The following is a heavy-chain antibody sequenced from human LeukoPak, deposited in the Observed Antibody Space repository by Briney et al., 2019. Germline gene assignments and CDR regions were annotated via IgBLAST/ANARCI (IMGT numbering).Heavy chain of an antibody. CDR2: INHSGST. D-gene: IGHD6-13*01. CDR3: ARGRGIAAAGTFDY. V-gene: IGHV4-34*01. Sequence: SETLSLTCAVYGGSFSGYYWSWIRQPPGKGLEWIGEINHSGSTNYNPSLKSRVSMSVDTSKNQFSLKLSSVTAADTAVYYCARGRGIAAAGTFDYWGQGTLVTVSS. CDR1: GGSFSGYY. J-gene: IGHJ4*02.